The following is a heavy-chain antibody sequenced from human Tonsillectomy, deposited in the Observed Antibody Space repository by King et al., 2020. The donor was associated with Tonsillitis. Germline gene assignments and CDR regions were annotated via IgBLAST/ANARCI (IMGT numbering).Heavy chain of an antibody. CDR1: GFTFSSYA. CDR3: ARDPPGDFWTHFDY. Sequence: LQLVQSGGGVVQPGRSLSLSCAASGFTFSSYAIHWVRQAPGKGLEWVALISYDGSNKYYADSVKGRFTISRDNSKNTLYLQMNSLRAEDTAVYYCARDPPGDFWTHFDYWGQGTLVTVSS. CDR2: ISYDGSNK. V-gene: IGHV3-30-3*01. J-gene: IGHJ4*02. D-gene: IGHD3-3*01.